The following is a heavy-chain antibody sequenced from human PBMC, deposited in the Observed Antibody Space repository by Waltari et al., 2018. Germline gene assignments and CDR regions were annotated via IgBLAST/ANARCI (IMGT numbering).Heavy chain of an antibody. CDR3: ARDRFLYDYYYYMDV. V-gene: IGHV4-34*01. CDR1: GGSFSGYY. CDR2: INHSGST. Sequence: QVQLQQWGAGLLKPSETLSLTCAVYGGSFSGYYWSWIRQPPGKGLEWIGEINHSGSTNYNPSLKSRVTRSVDTSKNQFSLKLSSVTAADTAVYYCARDRFLYDYYYYMDVWGKGTTVTVSS. D-gene: IGHD3-16*01. J-gene: IGHJ6*03.